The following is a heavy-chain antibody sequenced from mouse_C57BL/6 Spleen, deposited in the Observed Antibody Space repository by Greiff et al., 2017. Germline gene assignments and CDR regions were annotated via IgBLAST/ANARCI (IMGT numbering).Heavy chain of an antibody. CDR2: IYPGDGDT. D-gene: IGHD2-4*01. CDR1: GYAFSSYW. J-gene: IGHJ3*01. CDR3: ARGAYDYDGFAY. V-gene: IGHV1-80*01. Sequence: VQLQQSGAELVKPGASVKISCKASGYAFSSYWMNWVKQRPGKGLEWIGQIYPGDGDTNYHGKFKGKATLTADKSSSTAYMQLSSLTSEDSAVYFCARGAYDYDGFAYWGQGTLVTVSA.